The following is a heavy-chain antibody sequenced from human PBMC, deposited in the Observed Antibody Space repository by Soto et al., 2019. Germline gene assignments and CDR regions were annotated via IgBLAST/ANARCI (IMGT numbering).Heavy chain of an antibody. J-gene: IGHJ6*03. V-gene: IGHV1-8*01. CDR2: VNPNSGNT. CDR1: GYTFTSYD. Sequence: ASVKVSCKASGYTFTSYDMKWVRQATGQGLEWMGWVNPNSGNTGYAQKFQGRVTMTRNTSISTAYMELSSLRSEDTAVYYCARTLYYYGSGSEYYYMDVWGKGTTVTVSS. D-gene: IGHD3-10*01. CDR3: ARTLYYYGSGSEYYYMDV.